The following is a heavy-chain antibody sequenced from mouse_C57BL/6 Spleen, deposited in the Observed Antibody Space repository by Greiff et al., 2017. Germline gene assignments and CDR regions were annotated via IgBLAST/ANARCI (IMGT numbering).Heavy chain of an antibody. CDR1: GFTFSSYG. CDR3: ATHYYGIYYFDY. CDR2: ISSGGSYT. J-gene: IGHJ2*01. V-gene: IGHV5-6*01. Sequence: EVQRVESGGDLVKPGGSLKLSCAASGFTFSSYGMSWVRQTPDQRLEWVATISSGGSYTDYPDSVKGRFTISRDNAKNTLYLQMSSLKSEDTARYYCATHYYGIYYFDYWGQGTTLTVSS. D-gene: IGHD1-1*01.